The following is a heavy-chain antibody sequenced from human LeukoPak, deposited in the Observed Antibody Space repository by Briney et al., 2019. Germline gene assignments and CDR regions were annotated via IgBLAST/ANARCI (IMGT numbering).Heavy chain of an antibody. D-gene: IGHD2-21*02. CDR1: GYTFTSYY. CDR3: ARGSLPRYCGGDCYPYYFDY. CDR2: INPSGGST. V-gene: IGHV1-46*01. Sequence: ASVKVSCKASGYTFTSYYMHWVRQAPGQGLEWMGIINPSGGSTSYAQKFQGRVTMTRDTSTSTVYMELSSLRYEDTAVYYCARGSLPRYCGGDCYPYYFDYWGQGTLVTVSS. J-gene: IGHJ4*02.